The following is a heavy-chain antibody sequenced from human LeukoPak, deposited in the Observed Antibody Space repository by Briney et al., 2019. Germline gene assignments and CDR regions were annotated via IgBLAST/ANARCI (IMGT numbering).Heavy chain of an antibody. CDR1: GFTFSSYA. CDR2: IIGSGVST. V-gene: IGHV3-23*01. D-gene: IGHD3-10*01. CDR3: AKDLEYYYGSGSPTRGLNWFDP. J-gene: IGHJ5*02. Sequence: GGSLRLSCAASGFTFSSYAMSWVRQAPGKGLEWVSAIIGSGVSTYYADSVKGRFTISRDNSKNTLYLKMNRLRAEDTAVYYCAKDLEYYYGSGSPTRGLNWFDPWGQGTLVTVSS.